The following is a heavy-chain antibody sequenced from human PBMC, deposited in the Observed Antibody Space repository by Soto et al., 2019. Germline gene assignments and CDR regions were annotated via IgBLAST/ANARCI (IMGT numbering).Heavy chain of an antibody. CDR3: ARSSVGFGELKS. Sequence: HVQLQESGPGLVKPSQTLSLTCTVSGVSINSRSDSWTWVRQHPGEGLEWIGYFFDSETAHYNPSLKSRVIISVDTAKNHSSLNMTSVTAADTAVYFCARSSVGFGELKSWGQGTLVVVSS. CDR1: GVSINSRSDS. J-gene: IGHJ4*02. V-gene: IGHV4-31*03. D-gene: IGHD3-10*01. CDR2: FFDSETA.